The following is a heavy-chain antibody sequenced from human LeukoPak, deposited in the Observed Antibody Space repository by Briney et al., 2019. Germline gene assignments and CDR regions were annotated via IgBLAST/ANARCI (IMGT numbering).Heavy chain of an antibody. D-gene: IGHD2-2*01. CDR1: GDSVSSNSVT. Sequence: QTLSLTCAISGDSVSSNSVTWNWIRQSPWRGLEWLGRTYYRSTWYNDYAVYVRGRITVNPDTSKNQFSLHLNSVTPEDTAVYYCARRLTQYDCFDPWGQGILVTVSS. V-gene: IGHV6-1*01. CDR3: ARRLTQYDCFDP. CDR2: TYYRSTWYN. J-gene: IGHJ5*02.